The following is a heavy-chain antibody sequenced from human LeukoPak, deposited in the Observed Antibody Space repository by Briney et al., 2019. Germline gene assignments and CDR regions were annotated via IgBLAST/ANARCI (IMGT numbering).Heavy chain of an antibody. CDR2: ISGSSGII. CDR1: GFTFNTYT. CDR3: ARDIYYDFWSGYFPVGYYYGMDV. V-gene: IGHV3-48*01. Sequence: GGSLRLSCAASGFTFNTYTMNWVRQAPGKGLEWVSYISGSSGIIDYADSVKGRFTISRDSSKNTLYLQMNSLRAEDTAVYYCARDIYYDFWSGYFPVGYYYGMDVWGQGTTVTVSS. D-gene: IGHD3-3*01. J-gene: IGHJ6*02.